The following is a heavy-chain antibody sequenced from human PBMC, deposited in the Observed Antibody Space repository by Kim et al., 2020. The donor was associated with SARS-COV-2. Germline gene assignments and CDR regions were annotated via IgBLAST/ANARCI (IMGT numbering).Heavy chain of an antibody. Sequence: GGSLRLSCAASGFTFSSYWMSWVRQAPGKGLEWVANIKQDGSEKYYVDSVKGRFTISRDNAKNSLYLQMNSLRAEDTAVYYCAGGVARSWYSSSWPLDYWGQGTLVTVSS. CDR2: IKQDGSEK. J-gene: IGHJ4*02. V-gene: IGHV3-7*03. CDR3: AGGVARSWYSSSWPLDY. CDR1: GFTFSSYW. D-gene: IGHD6-13*01.